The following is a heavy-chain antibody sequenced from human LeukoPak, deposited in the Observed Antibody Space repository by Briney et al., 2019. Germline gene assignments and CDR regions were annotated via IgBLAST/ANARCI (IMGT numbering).Heavy chain of an antibody. CDR2: ISSRSFTI. CDR3: ARSVIAVAGYDAFDI. J-gene: IGHJ3*02. CDR1: GFTFSTYS. Sequence: GGSLRLSCAASGFTFSTYSMNWVRQAPGKGLEWVSSISSRSFTIYYADSVKGRFTISGDNAKNSLYLEMNSLRDEDTAVYYCARSVIAVAGYDAFDIWGQGTVVTVSS. V-gene: IGHV3-48*02. D-gene: IGHD6-19*01.